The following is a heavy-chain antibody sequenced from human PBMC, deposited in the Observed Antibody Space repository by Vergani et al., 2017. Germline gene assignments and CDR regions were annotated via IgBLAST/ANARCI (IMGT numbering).Heavy chain of an antibody. Sequence: QVQLQESGPGLVKPSETLTLTCDVSDSSIMTNPYWGWFRQSPGKGLEWIWCIHHSGDTHYNSSLKSRVSISIVSSSKFSLSLTSVSAADTAIYCCARHRGSGGFVPSSYFYGMDVWGHGTTVTVSS. CDR2: IHHSGDT. D-gene: IGHD3-10*01. V-gene: IGHV4-38-2*01. J-gene: IGHJ6*02. CDR1: DSSIMTNPY. CDR3: ARHRGSGGFVPSSYFYGMDV.